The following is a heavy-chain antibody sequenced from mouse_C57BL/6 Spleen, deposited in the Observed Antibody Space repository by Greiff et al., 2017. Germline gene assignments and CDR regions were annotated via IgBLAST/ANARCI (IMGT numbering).Heavy chain of an antibody. D-gene: IGHD1-1*01. V-gene: IGHV1-9*01. Sequence: QVQLKESGAELMKPGASVKLSCKATGYTFTGYWIEWVKQRPGHGLEWIGEILPGSGSTNYNEKFKGKATFTADTSSNPAYMQLSSLTTEDSAIYYCARIRYLGLLRSYFDYWGQGTTLTVAS. CDR3: ARIRYLGLLRSYFDY. CDR2: ILPGSGST. CDR1: GYTFTGYW. J-gene: IGHJ2*01.